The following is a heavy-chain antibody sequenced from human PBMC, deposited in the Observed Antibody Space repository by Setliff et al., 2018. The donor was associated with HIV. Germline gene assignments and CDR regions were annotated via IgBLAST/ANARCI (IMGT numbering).Heavy chain of an antibody. CDR1: GGSFSGHY. CDR2: INHSGST. V-gene: IGHV4-34*01. Sequence: SETLSLTCAVYGGSFSGHYWSWIRQPPGKGLEWIGEINHSGSTNFNPSLRSRVTISLDTSKNQFSLTLSSVTAADTAVYYCARHTPSDYWGQGTLVTVSS. D-gene: IGHD2-15*01. J-gene: IGHJ4*02. CDR3: ARHTPSDY.